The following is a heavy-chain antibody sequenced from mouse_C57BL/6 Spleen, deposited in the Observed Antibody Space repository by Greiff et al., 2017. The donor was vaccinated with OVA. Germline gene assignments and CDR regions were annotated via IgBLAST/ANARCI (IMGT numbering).Heavy chain of an antibody. CDR1: GFSLSTYGMG. Sequence: QVTLKVSGPGILQPSQTLSLTCSFSGFSLSTYGMGVGWIRQPSGKGLEWLAHIWWDDDKYYNPALKSRLTISKDTSKNQVFLKIANVDTADTATYYCARIEDYGSSYGAWFAYWGQGTLVTVSA. D-gene: IGHD1-1*01. V-gene: IGHV8-8*01. CDR2: IWWDDDK. CDR3: ARIEDYGSSYGAWFAY. J-gene: IGHJ3*01.